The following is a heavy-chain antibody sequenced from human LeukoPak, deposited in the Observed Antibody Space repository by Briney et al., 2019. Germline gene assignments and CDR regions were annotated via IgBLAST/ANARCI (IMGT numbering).Heavy chain of an antibody. CDR1: GFTVSSNS. V-gene: IGHV3-7*01. Sequence: PGGSLRLSCTVSGFTVSSNSMSWVRQAPGKGLEWVANIKQDGSEKYYVDSVKGRFTISRDNAKNSLYLQMNSLRAEDTAVYYCASQWLGSDYWGQGTLVTVSS. D-gene: IGHD6-19*01. J-gene: IGHJ4*02. CDR2: IKQDGSEK. CDR3: ASQWLGSDY.